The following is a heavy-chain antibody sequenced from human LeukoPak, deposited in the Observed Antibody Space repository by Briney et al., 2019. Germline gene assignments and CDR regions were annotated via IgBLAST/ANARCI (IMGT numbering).Heavy chain of an antibody. CDR1: GGSISSGGYY. Sequence: SQTLSLTCTVSGGSISSGGYYWSWIRQPPGKGLEWIGYIYHSGSTYYNPSLKSRVTISVDRSKNQFSLKLSSVTAADTAVYYCARNSIAARPGWNWFDPWGQGTLITVSS. V-gene: IGHV4-30-2*01. J-gene: IGHJ5*02. D-gene: IGHD6-6*01. CDR2: IYHSGST. CDR3: ARNSIAARPGWNWFDP.